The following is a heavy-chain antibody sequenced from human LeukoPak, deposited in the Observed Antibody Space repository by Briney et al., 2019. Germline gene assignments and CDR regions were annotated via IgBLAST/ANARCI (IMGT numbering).Heavy chain of an antibody. V-gene: IGHV4-59*08. CDR3: VIFIMGTTTTDY. D-gene: IGHD1-26*01. Sequence: KTSETLSLTCTVSGGSIGTYYWSWIRQPPGKGLEWIGCIYYSGSTKYNPSLKNRLTISVDTSKNQFSLNLSSVTATAVYYCVIFIMGTTTTDYWGQGTLVTVSS. J-gene: IGHJ4*02. CDR1: GGSIGTYY. CDR2: IYYSGST.